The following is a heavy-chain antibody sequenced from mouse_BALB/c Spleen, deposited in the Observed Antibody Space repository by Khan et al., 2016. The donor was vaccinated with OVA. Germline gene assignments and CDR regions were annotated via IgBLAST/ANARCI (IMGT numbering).Heavy chain of an antibody. CDR2: ISYSGST. CDR1: GYSITSNFA. J-gene: IGHJ4*01. Sequence: EVQLQESGPGLVKPSQSLSLTCTVSGYSITSNFAWSWIRQFPGNKLEWMGYISYSGSTNYNPSLKSRISVTRDTSDNQFFLQLNYVTTEDTATYYCARQNYYGYALDYWGQGTSVTVSS. CDR3: ARQNYYGYALDY. D-gene: IGHD1-1*01. V-gene: IGHV3-2*02.